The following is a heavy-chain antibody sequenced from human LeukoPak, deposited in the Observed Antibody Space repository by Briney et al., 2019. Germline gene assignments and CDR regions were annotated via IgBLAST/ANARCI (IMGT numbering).Heavy chain of an antibody. D-gene: IGHD3-22*01. CDR1: GGSISSYY. J-gene: IGHJ3*02. CDR2: IYTSGST. CDR3: ARDSGRYYYDSSGYGGYAFDI. Sequence: RASETLSLTCTVSGGSISSYYWSWIRQPAGKGLEWIGRIYTSGSTNYNPSLKSRVTMSVDTSKNQFSLKLSSVTAADTAVYYCARDSGRYYYDSSGYGGYAFDIWGQGTMVTVSS. V-gene: IGHV4-4*07.